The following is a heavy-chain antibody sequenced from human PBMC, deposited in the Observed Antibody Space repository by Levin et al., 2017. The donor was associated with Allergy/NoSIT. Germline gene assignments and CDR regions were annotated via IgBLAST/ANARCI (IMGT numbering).Heavy chain of an antibody. CDR3: ARGGCSSTSCLDN. D-gene: IGHD2-2*01. V-gene: IGHV3-74*01. CDR2: INSDGSNT. J-gene: IGHJ4*02. CDR1: GFTFSNYW. Sequence: GGSLRLSCAASGFTFSNYWVHWVRQAPGKGLVWVSHINSDGSNTNYADSVKGRFTISRDNAKNTLYLQMNSLRDEDTAVYYCARGGCSSTSCLDNWGQGTLVTVSP.